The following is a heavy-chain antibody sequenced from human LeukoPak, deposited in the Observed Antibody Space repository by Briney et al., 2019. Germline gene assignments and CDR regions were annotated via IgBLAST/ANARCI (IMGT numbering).Heavy chain of an antibody. Sequence: GGSLRLSCAASGFTFSSFAMSWVRQAPGKGLEWLAHIKQDGSEKYYVDSVRGRFTISRDNAKNSLYLQMNSLRAEDTAVYYCARRSGIAVAGAFDYWGQGTLVTVSS. CDR1: GFTFSSFA. J-gene: IGHJ4*02. CDR2: IKQDGSEK. V-gene: IGHV3-7*03. D-gene: IGHD6-19*01. CDR3: ARRSGIAVAGAFDY.